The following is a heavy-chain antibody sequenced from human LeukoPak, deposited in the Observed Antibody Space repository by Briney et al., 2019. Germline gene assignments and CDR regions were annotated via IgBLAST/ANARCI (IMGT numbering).Heavy chain of an antibody. CDR3: ATGRSIRYFDY. Sequence: SETLSLTCAVYGGSFSGYYWSWIRQPPGKGLEWIGEINHSGSTNYNPSLKSRVTISVDTSKSQFSLKLTSATAADTAVYYCATGRSIRYFDYWGQGALLTVSS. J-gene: IGHJ4*01. CDR1: GGSFSGYY. D-gene: IGHD3-9*01. CDR2: INHSGST. V-gene: IGHV4-34*01.